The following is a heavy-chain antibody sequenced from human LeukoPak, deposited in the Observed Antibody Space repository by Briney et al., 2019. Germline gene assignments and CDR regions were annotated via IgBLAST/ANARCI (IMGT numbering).Heavy chain of an antibody. CDR1: GGSFSGYY. V-gene: IGHV4-34*01. Sequence: SETLSLTCAVYGGSFSGYYWSWIRQPPGKGLEWIGEINHSGSTYYNPSLKSRVTISVDTSKNQFSLKLSSVTAADTAVYYCASRITMIVVANHAFDIWGQGTMVTVSS. CDR2: INHSGST. J-gene: IGHJ3*02. D-gene: IGHD3-22*01. CDR3: ASRITMIVVANHAFDI.